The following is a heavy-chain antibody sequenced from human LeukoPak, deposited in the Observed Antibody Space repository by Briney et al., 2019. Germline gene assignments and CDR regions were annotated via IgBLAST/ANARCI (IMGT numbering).Heavy chain of an antibody. CDR3: ASPTQRKRDRVGYYFDY. Sequence: GASVTVSCKASGGTFSSYAISWVRQAPGQGLEWMGGIIPIFGTANYAQKFQGRVTITADESTSTAYMELSSLRSEDTAVYYCASPTQRKRDRVGYYFDYWGQGTLVTVSS. D-gene: IGHD2-15*01. V-gene: IGHV1-69*13. CDR2: IIPIFGTA. J-gene: IGHJ4*02. CDR1: GGTFSSYA.